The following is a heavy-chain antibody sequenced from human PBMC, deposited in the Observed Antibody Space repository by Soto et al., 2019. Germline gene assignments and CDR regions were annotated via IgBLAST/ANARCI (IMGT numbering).Heavy chain of an antibody. V-gene: IGHV3-21*01. J-gene: IGHJ6*03. CDR3: VRGCDKSHCPYYLDV. Sequence: PGGSLRLSCAASGFTFSDYAMNWVRQAPGKGLERVSTISDYGENIYYADSVRGRFSISRDNAKSSLHLQMNSLRAEDTAVYYCVRGCDKSHCPYYLDVWGKANTVTVSS. CDR2: ISDYGENI. D-gene: IGHD2-21*01. CDR1: GFTFSDYA.